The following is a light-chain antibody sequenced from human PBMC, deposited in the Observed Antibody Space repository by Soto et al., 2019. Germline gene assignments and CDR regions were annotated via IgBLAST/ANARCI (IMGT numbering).Light chain of an antibody. J-gene: IGKJ1*01. CDR2: GAS. V-gene: IGKV3-15*01. Sequence: EIVLTQSPATLSVSPGERVTLSCRASQSVDINLAWYQQKPGQAPRLLIYGASTRATDMSGTFSGRGSGTEFTLTISNVRPEDFAVYYCQQYRSWHRTFGQGTKVDIK. CDR3: QQYRSWHRT. CDR1: QSVDIN.